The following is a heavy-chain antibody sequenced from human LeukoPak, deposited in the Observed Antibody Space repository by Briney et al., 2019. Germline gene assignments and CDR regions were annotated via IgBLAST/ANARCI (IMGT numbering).Heavy chain of an antibody. J-gene: IGHJ4*02. D-gene: IGHD3-22*01. V-gene: IGHV3-33*06. CDR1: GFTFSNYG. CDR2: IWYDGSNK. Sequence: GGSLRLSCAASGFTFSNYGMHWVRQPPGKGLEWVVVIWYDGSNKYYADSVKGRFTISRDNSKNTLSLQMNSLRAEDTAVYYCAKDLTPYDSSGYNDKWGQGTLVTVSS. CDR3: AKDLTPYDSSGYNDK.